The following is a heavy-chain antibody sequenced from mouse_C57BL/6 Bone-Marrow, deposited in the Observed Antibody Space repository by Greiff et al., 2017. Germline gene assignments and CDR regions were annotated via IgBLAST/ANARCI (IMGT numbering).Heavy chain of an antibody. CDR1: GYTFTGYW. V-gene: IGHV1-9*01. CDR3: AIDSSGSRGY. CDR2: ILPGSGST. D-gene: IGHD3-2*02. Sequence: VKLQESGAELMKPGASVKLSCKATGYTFTGYWIEWVKQRPGHGLEWIGEILPGSGSTTYNEKFKGKATFTADTSSNTAYMQLSSLTTEDSAIYYCAIDSSGSRGYWGQGTTLTVSS. J-gene: IGHJ2*01.